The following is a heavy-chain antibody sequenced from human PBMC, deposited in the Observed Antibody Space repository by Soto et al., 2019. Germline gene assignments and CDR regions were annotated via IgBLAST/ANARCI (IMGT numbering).Heavy chain of an antibody. J-gene: IGHJ4*02. CDR1: GYSITSGFY. V-gene: IGHV4-38-2*01. CDR3: TRGAGAPWVRFDS. Sequence: ATLSLTCGVSGYSITSGFYWCWFRQSPGKGLEWIGSISYSAKTFYNPSLASRLSIAVDTSMNQFSLRLTSVTAADTALYYCTRGAGAPWVRFDSWGQGTLVTVSS. D-gene: IGHD3-22*01. CDR2: ISYSAKT.